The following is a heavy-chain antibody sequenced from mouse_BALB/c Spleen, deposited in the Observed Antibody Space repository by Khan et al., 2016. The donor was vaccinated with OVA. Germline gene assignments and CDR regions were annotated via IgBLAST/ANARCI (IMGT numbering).Heavy chain of an antibody. CDR1: GFTFSTYG. V-gene: IGHV5-6*01. Sequence: EVELVESGGDLVKPGGSLKLSCAVSGFTFSTYGMSWVRQTPDKRLEWVATVSTGGSYTYYSDSVKGRFTISRDNAKNTLYLQMSGLKSEDTAMFYCTRLAYYYDSEGFAYWGQGTLVTVS. J-gene: IGHJ3*01. CDR2: VSTGGSYT. CDR3: TRLAYYYDSEGFAY. D-gene: IGHD1-1*01.